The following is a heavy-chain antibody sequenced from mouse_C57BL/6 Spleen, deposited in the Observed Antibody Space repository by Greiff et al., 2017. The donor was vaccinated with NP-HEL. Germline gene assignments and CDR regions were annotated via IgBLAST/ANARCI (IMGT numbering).Heavy chain of an antibody. CDR3: ARSDYDDFAMDY. D-gene: IGHD2-4*01. CDR1: GYTFTSYW. CDR2: IDPSDSYT. V-gene: IGHV1-69*01. Sequence: VQLQQPGAELVMPGASVKLSCKASGYTFTSYWMHWVKQRPGQGLEWIGEIDPSDSYTNYNQKFKGKSTLTVDKSSSTAYMQLSSLTSEDSAVYYCARSDYDDFAMDYWGQGTSVTVSS. J-gene: IGHJ4*01.